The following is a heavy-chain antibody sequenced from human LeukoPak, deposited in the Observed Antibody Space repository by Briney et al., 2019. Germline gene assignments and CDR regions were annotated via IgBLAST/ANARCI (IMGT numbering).Heavy chain of an antibody. CDR3: ASGVQYYYDSSGSLDAFDI. Sequence: ASVKVSCKASGYTFTSYGISWVRQAPGQGLEWMGWISAYNGNANYAQKLQGRVTMTTDTSTSTAYMELRSLRSDDTAVYYCASGVQYYYDSSGSLDAFDIWGQGTMVTVFS. J-gene: IGHJ3*02. CDR2: ISAYNGNA. CDR1: GYTFTSYG. V-gene: IGHV1-18*01. D-gene: IGHD3-22*01.